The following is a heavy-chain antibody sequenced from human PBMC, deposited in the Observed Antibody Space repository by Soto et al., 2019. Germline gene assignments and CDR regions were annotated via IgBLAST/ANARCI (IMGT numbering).Heavy chain of an antibody. D-gene: IGHD5-12*01. J-gene: IGHJ4*02. CDR2: INPSGGST. Sequence: ASVKVSCKASGYTFTSYYMHWVRQAPGQGLEWMGIINPSGGSTSYAQKFQGRVTITADKSTSTAYMELSSLRSEDTAVYYCARGLTSGYSGYDSGYWGQGTLVTVSS. CDR3: ARGLTSGYSGYDSGY. CDR1: GYTFTSYY. V-gene: IGHV1-46*01.